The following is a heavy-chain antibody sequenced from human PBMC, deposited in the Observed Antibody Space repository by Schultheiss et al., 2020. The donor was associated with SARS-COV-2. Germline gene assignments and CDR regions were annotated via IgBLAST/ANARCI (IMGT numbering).Heavy chain of an antibody. J-gene: IGHJ3*02. Sequence: SVKVSCKASGYTFTSYAMHWVRQAPGQGLEWMGGIIPIFDTANYAQKFQGRVTMTTDTSTSTAYMELRSLRSDNTAVYYCARGPPYPRSSDAFDIWGQGTMVTVSS. CDR3: ARGPPYPRSSDAFDI. CDR1: GYTFTSYA. D-gene: IGHD2-2*01. CDR2: IIPIFDTA. V-gene: IGHV1-69*05.